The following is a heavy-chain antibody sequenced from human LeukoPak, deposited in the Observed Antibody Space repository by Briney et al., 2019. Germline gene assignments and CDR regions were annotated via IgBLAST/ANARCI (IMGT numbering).Heavy chain of an antibody. CDR2: IYYSGST. CDR3: ARARYSGYDHYFDD. D-gene: IGHD5-12*01. J-gene: IGHJ4*02. CDR1: GGSISSYY. V-gene: IGHV4-59*01. Sequence: SETLSLNCTVSGGSISSYYWSWIRQPPGKGLEWIGYIYYSGSTNYNPSLKSRVTISVDTSKNQFSLKLSSVTAADTAVYYCARARYSGYDHYFDDWGQGTLVTVSS.